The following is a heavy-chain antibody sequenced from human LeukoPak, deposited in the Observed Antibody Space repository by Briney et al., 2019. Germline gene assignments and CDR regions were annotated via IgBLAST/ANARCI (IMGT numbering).Heavy chain of an antibody. CDR1: GFRFSSYG. D-gene: IGHD2-2*03. V-gene: IGHV3-30*02. Sequence: PGGSLRLSCAASGFRFSSYGMHWVRQAPGKGLEWVAYIRYDGINEYYADSVKGRFTISRDLSKNTLFLQINSLRPEDTAVYYCAKNGYCSNASCHPDFDYWGQGTLVTVSS. J-gene: IGHJ4*02. CDR2: IRYDGINE. CDR3: AKNGYCSNASCHPDFDY.